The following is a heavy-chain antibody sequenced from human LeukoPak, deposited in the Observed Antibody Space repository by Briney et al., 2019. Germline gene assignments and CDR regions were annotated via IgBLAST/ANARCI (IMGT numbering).Heavy chain of an antibody. CDR1: GFTLSSYK. V-gene: IGHV3-48*04. J-gene: IGHJ4*02. CDR2: IRSDSSTI. CDR3: ARDIVVVPAASGSV. Sequence: GGSLRLSCAASGFTLSSYKMNWVRQAPGKGLEWVSYIRSDSSTIYYADSVKGRFTISRDNAENSLYLQMNSLRAEDTAVYYCARDIVVVPAASGSVWGQGTLVTVSS. D-gene: IGHD2-2*01.